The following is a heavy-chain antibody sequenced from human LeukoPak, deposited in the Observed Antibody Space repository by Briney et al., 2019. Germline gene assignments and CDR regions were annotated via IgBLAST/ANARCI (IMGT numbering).Heavy chain of an antibody. J-gene: IGHJ5*02. D-gene: IGHD1-26*01. CDR2: ISYDGSNK. Sequence: GGSLRLSCAASGFTFSSYAMHWVRKAPGKGLEWVAVISYDGSNKYYADSVKGRFTISRDNSKNTLYLQMNSLRAEDTAVYYCAREGAGSWFDPWGQGTLVTVSS. CDR3: AREGAGSWFDP. CDR1: GFTFSSYA. V-gene: IGHV3-30-3*01.